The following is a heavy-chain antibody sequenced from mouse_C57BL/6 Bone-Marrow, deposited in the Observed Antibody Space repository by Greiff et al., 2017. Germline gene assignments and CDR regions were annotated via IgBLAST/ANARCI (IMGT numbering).Heavy chain of an antibody. CDR3: ASEGDIGYGYLYAIHS. Sequence: QVQLQQSGAELARPGASVKLSCKASGYTFTSYGISRVKPRTGQGLEWIGEIYPRSGNTYYNEKFKGKATLTADKSSSTAYMALRSLTSEDSAVYFCASEGDIGYGYLYAIHSRGPCTSVTVSS. CDR1: GYTFTSYG. D-gene: IGHD2-2*01. J-gene: IGHJ4*01. V-gene: IGHV1-81*01. CDR2: IYPRSGNT.